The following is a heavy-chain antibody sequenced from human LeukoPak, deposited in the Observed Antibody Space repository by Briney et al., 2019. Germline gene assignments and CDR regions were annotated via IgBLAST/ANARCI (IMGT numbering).Heavy chain of an antibody. CDR3: AQTYYDILTGYYSDY. CDR2: INHSGST. Sequence: SETLSLTCAVYGGSFSGYYWSWIRQPPGKGLEWIGEINHSGSTNYNPSLKCRVTISVDTSKNQFSLKLSSVTAADTAVYYCAQTYYDILTGYYSDYWGQGTLVTVPS. J-gene: IGHJ4*02. CDR1: GGSFSGYY. D-gene: IGHD3-9*01. V-gene: IGHV4-34*01.